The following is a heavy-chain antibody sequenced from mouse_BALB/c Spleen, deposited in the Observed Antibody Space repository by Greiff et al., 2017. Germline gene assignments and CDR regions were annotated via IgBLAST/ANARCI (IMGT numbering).Heavy chain of an antibody. CDR2: IYPGSGST. CDR1: GYNFTSYW. CDR3: ARDWDGVYAMDY. V-gene: IGHV1-55*01. J-gene: IGHJ4*01. D-gene: IGHD4-1*01. Sequence: QVQLKQPGAELVKPGTSVKLSCKASGYNFTSYWINWVKLRPGQGLEWIGDIYPGSGSTNYNEKFKSKATLTVDTSSSTAYMQLSSLASEDSALYYCARDWDGVYAMDYWGQGTSVTVSS.